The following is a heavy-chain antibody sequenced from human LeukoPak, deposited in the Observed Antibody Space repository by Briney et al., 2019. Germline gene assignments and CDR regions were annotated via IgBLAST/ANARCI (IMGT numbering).Heavy chain of an antibody. CDR3: ARDSGTTGEVKFDP. J-gene: IGHJ5*02. CDR1: GGSFSGYY. CDR2: IYSSGTT. V-gene: IGHV4-4*07. D-gene: IGHD3-10*01. Sequence: PSETLSLTCAVYGGSFSGYYWSWIRRPAGKGLEWIGRIYSSGTTTYNPSLKSRVTMSVDTAKNQVSLRLSSVTAADTAVYYCARDSGTTGEVKFDPWGQGSLVTVSS.